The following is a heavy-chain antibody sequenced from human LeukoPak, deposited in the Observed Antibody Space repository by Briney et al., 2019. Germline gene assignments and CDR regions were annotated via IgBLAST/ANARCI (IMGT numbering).Heavy chain of an antibody. Sequence: SETLSLTCTVSGGSISSYYWSWIRQPPGKGLEWIGYIYYSGSTSYNPSLKSRVTISLDTSKNQFSLKLSSVTAADTAVYYCAREARDGLYYWGQGTLVTVSS. V-gene: IGHV4-59*12. J-gene: IGHJ4*02. CDR1: GGSISSYY. CDR2: IYYSGST. D-gene: IGHD5-24*01. CDR3: AREARDGLYY.